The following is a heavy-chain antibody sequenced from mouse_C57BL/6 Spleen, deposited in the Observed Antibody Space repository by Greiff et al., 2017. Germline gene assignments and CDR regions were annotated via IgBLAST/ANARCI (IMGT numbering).Heavy chain of an antibody. V-gene: IGHV10-1*01. Sequence: EVKLVESGGGLVQPKGSLKLSCAASGFSFNTYAMNWVRQAPGKGLEWVARIRSKSNNYATYYADSVKDRFTISRDDSESMLYLQMNNLKTEDTAMYYCVRDDYGSSYAMDYWGQGTSVTVSS. CDR1: GFSFNTYA. D-gene: IGHD1-1*01. J-gene: IGHJ4*01. CDR3: VRDDYGSSYAMDY. CDR2: IRSKSNNYAT.